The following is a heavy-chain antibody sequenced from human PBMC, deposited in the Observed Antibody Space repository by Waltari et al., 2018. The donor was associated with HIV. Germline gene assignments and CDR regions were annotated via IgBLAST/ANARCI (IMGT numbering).Heavy chain of an antibody. CDR3: ARDWVVYCGGDCYSRYFDL. Sequence: QVQLQESGPGLVKPSETLSLTCTVSGGSISSYYWSSLRQPPGKGLEWIGYIYYSGSTNYNPSLKSRVTMSVDTSKNQFSLKLSSVTAADTAVYYCARDWVVYCGGDCYSRYFDLWGRGTLVTVSS. CDR2: IYYSGST. D-gene: IGHD2-21*02. V-gene: IGHV4-59*01. CDR1: GGSISSYY. J-gene: IGHJ2*01.